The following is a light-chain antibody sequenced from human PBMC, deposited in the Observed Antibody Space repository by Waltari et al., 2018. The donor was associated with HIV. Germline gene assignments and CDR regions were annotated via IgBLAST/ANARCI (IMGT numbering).Light chain of an antibody. CDR3: QTWGTGIRV. CDR1: SGHSHYA. Sequence: QVVLTQSPSASASLGASVNLTCTLRSGHSHYAIAWHQLQPGKGPRYLMKLNSDGSHTKGDGIPDRFSGSSSGAERYLTISSLQSEDEADYYCQTWGTGIRVFGGGTKLTVL. CDR2: LNSDGSH. V-gene: IGLV4-69*01. J-gene: IGLJ3*02.